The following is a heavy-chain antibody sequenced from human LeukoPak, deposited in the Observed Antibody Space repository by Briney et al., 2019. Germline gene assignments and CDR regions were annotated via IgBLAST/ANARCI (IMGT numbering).Heavy chain of an antibody. CDR1: GFTFSSYG. CDR2: ISYDGSNK. D-gene: IGHD5-12*01. J-gene: IGHJ5*02. V-gene: IGHV3-30*18. Sequence: GGSLRLSCAASGFTFSSYGMHWVRQAPGKGLXXXXVISYDGSNKYYADSVKGRFTISRDNSKNTLYLQMNSLRAEDTAVYYCAKRGYDYFTNWFDPWGQGTLVTVSS. CDR3: AKRGYDYFTNWFDP.